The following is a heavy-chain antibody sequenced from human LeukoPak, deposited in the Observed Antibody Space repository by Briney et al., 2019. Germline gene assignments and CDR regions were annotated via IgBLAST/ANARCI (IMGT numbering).Heavy chain of an antibody. CDR1: GYTFTSYD. V-gene: IGHV1-8*01. CDR3: ARGRYQLLGGYYYHGMDV. Sequence: ASVKVSCKASGYTFTSYDINWVRQATGQGLEWMGWMNPNSGNTGYAQKFQGRVTMTRNTSISTAYMELSSLRSEDTAVYYCARGRYQLLGGYYYHGMDVWGQGTTVTVSS. D-gene: IGHD2-2*01. CDR2: MNPNSGNT. J-gene: IGHJ6*02.